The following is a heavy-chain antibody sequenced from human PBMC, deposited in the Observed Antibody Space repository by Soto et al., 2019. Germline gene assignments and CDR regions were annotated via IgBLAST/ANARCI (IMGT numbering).Heavy chain of an antibody. J-gene: IGHJ4*02. CDR3: ARRYSSSWDYFDY. Sequence: SETLSLTCTVSGGSISSSSYYWGWVRPPPGKGLEWIGSIYYSGSTYYNPSLKSRVTISVDTSKNQFSLKLSSVTAADTAVYYCARRYSSSWDYFDYWGQGTLVTVSS. D-gene: IGHD6-13*01. CDR1: GGSISSSSYY. V-gene: IGHV4-39*01. CDR2: IYYSGST.